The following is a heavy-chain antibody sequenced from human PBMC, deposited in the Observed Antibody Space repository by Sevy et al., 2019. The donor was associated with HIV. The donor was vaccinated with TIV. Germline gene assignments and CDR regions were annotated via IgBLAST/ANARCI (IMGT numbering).Heavy chain of an antibody. V-gene: IGHV3-33*01. CDR2: IWYDGSHK. CDR3: ARTFDFWSTYQTGSYYYYGLDV. CDR1: GFTLSSHG. Sequence: GGSLRLSCVASGFTLSSHGMHWVRQAPSKGLEWVSLIWYDGSHKFYADSVKGRFTISRDNSKNTLYLQMNSLRAEDTAVYYCARTFDFWSTYQTGSYYYYGLDVWGQGTTVTVSS. J-gene: IGHJ6*02. D-gene: IGHD3-3*01.